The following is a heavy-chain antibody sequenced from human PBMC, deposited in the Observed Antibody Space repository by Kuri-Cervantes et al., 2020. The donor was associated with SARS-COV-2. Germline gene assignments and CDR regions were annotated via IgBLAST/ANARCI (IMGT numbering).Heavy chain of an antibody. J-gene: IGHJ5*02. CDR1: GFSLSTSGVG. V-gene: IGHV2-5*02. Sequence: SGPTLVKPTQTLTLTCTFSGFSLSTSGVGVGWICQPPGEALEWLALIYWDDDKRYSPSLKSRLTITKGTSKNQVVLTMTNMDPVDTATYYCAHTQYYDFWSAQPNWFDPWGQGTLVTVSS. D-gene: IGHD3-3*01. CDR2: IYWDDDK. CDR3: AHTQYYDFWSAQPNWFDP.